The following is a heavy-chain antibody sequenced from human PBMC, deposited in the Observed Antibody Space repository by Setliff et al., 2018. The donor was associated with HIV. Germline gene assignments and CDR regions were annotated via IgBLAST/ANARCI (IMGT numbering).Heavy chain of an antibody. CDR3: AREERYCTSADGYRCFNY. J-gene: IGHJ4*02. Sequence: PSETLSLTCAVSGYSISSGFYWGWIRQPPGKGLEWIGSIYHGGTTYYHPSLRSRVTLSEDQSNNQFSQRLSSVSAADTAVYYCAREERYCTSADGYRCFNYWGQGTLVTVSS. CDR2: IYHGGTT. D-gene: IGHD2-8*01. V-gene: IGHV4-38-2*01. CDR1: GYSISSGFY.